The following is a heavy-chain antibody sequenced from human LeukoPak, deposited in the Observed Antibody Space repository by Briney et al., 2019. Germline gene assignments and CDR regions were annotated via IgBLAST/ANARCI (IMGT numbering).Heavy chain of an antibody. J-gene: IGHJ4*02. V-gene: IGHV3-30-3*01. D-gene: IGHD3-22*01. CDR2: ISYDGSNK. Sequence: GGSLRLSCAASGFTFSSYAMHWVRQALGKGLEWVAVISYDGSNKYYADSVKGRFTISRDNSKNTLYLQMNSLRAEDTAVYYCARSGYYDTSGYYSSLPSDYWGQGTLVTVSS. CDR3: ARSGYYDTSGYYSSLPSDY. CDR1: GFTFSSYA.